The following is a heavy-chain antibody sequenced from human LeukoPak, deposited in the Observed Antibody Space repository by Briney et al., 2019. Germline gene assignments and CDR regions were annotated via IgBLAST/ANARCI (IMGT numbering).Heavy chain of an antibody. Sequence: ASVKVSCKASGYTFTSYAMNWVRQAPGQGLEWMGWINTNTGNPTYAQGFTGRFVFSLDTSVSTAYLQISSLKAEDTAVYYCARDSADQMRRGFGESPFDYWGQGTLVTVSS. D-gene: IGHD3-10*01. CDR1: GYTFTSYA. CDR3: ARDSADQMRRGFGESPFDY. V-gene: IGHV7-4-1*02. J-gene: IGHJ4*02. CDR2: INTNTGNP.